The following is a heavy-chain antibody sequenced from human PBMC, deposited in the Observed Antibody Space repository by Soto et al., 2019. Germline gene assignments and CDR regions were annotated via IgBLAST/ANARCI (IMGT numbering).Heavy chain of an antibody. CDR1: GGSIRSSSYY. V-gene: IGHV4-39*01. D-gene: IGHD3-3*01. J-gene: IGHJ6*02. CDR3: ASLEGDFWSGYPYGMDV. Sequence: SETLSLTCTVSGGSIRSSSYYWGWIRQPPGKGLEWIGSIYYSGSTYYNPSLKSRVTISVDTSKNQFSLKLSSVTAADTAVYYCASLEGDFWSGYPYGMDVWGQGTTVTVSS. CDR2: IYYSGST.